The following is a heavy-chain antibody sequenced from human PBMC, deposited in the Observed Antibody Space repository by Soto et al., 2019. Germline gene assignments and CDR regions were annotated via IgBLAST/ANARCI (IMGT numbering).Heavy chain of an antibody. D-gene: IGHD4-17*01. CDR3: AKDHLPSTWTTPGY. Sequence: QVQLVESGGGVVQPGRSLRLSCAASGFTFSTYGMHWVRQGPGKGLEWVAVISYDGNNKYYADSVKGRFTIARDNSKNTLFLQMDSLRAEDTAVYYCAKDHLPSTWTTPGYWGQGTLVSVSS. J-gene: IGHJ4*02. CDR1: GFTFSTYG. V-gene: IGHV3-30*18. CDR2: ISYDGNNK.